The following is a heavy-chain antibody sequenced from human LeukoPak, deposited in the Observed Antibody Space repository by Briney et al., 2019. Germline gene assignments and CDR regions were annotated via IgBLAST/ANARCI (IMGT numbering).Heavy chain of an antibody. Sequence: SVKVSCKASGGTFSSYAISWVRQAPGQGLERMGRIIPILGIANYAQKFQGRVTITADKSTSTAYMELSSLRSEDTAVYYCARDSIAAAGVGVYWGQGTLVTVSS. CDR1: GGTFSSYA. CDR2: IIPILGIA. J-gene: IGHJ4*02. CDR3: ARDSIAAAGVGVY. D-gene: IGHD6-13*01. V-gene: IGHV1-69*04.